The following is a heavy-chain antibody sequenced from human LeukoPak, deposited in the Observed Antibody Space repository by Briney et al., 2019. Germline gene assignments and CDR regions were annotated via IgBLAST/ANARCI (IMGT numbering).Heavy chain of an antibody. CDR1: GFTFNNYG. J-gene: IGHJ4*02. Sequence: WGSLRLSCAASGFTFNNYGVHWVRQSPGKGLEWVAFIRYDGNTKYYADSVKGRFIISRDSSNNTVYLQMNSLRPDDTAVYYCAKDSRRYDYVRGTHRYTGGYYFDYWGQGTLVTVSS. CDR3: AKDSRRYDYVRGTHRYTGGYYFDY. V-gene: IGHV3-30*02. D-gene: IGHD3-16*02. CDR2: IRYDGNTK.